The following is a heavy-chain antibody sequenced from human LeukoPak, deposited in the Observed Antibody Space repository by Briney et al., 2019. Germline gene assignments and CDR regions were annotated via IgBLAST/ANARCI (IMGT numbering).Heavy chain of an antibody. D-gene: IGHD2-2*02. CDR3: ARVRDLGYCSSTSCYNPLFDY. CDR2: IQYSGSP. Sequence: SETLSLTCTVSGGSISNSYWSWLRQPPGRGLEWIGYIQYSGSPNYNPSLKSRVSISVDTSKNQFSLRLSSVTAADTAVYYCARVRDLGYCSSTSCYNPLFDYWGQGTLVTVSS. V-gene: IGHV4-59*01. CDR1: GGSISNSY. J-gene: IGHJ4*02.